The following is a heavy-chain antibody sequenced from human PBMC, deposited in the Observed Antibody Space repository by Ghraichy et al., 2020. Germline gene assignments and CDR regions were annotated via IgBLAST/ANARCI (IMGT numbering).Heavy chain of an antibody. J-gene: IGHJ5*01. D-gene: IGHD1-1*01. V-gene: IGHV4-34*01. CDR2: ISDSGSI. CDR3: ARVVVSNNGTPVHWFDP. Sequence: SETLSLTCAVYGGSFSDYDWTWIRQRPGKGQGWNGQISDSGSIDNNAYLKSRVPISLDTSKNQFSLKLSSVTAADTAVYFCARVVVSNNGTPVHWFDPWGQGTLVIVSP. CDR1: GGSFSDYD.